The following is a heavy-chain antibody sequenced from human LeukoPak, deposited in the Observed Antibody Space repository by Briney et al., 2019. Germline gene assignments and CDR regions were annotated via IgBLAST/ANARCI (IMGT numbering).Heavy chain of an antibody. V-gene: IGHV3-48*03. J-gene: IGHJ4*02. CDR3: AGRTSGFDY. D-gene: IGHD1-1*01. CDR1: GFTFSSYE. Sequence: GGSLRLSCAASGFTFSSYEMNWVRQAPGKGLEWISYISNSGSTIYYADSVKGRFTISRDNAKNSLYLQMNGLRAEDTAVYYCAGRTSGFDYWGQGTLVTVSS. CDR2: ISNSGSTI.